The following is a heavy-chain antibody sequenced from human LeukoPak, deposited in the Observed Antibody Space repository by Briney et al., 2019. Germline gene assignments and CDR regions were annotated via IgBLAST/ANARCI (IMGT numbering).Heavy chain of an antibody. D-gene: IGHD3-10*01. CDR1: GFTFSSYG. V-gene: IGHV3-30*03. CDR2: ISYDGSNK. J-gene: IGHJ4*02. CDR3: ARGYAARAMVRGAIGY. Sequence: GRSLRLSCAASGFTFSSYGMHWVRQAPGKGLEWVAVISYDGSNKYYADSVKGRFTISRDNSKNTLYLQMNSLRAEDTAVYYCARGYAARAMVRGAIGYWGQGTLVTVSS.